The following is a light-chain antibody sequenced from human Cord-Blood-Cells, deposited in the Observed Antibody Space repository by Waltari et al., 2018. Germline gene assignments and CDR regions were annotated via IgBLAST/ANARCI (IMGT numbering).Light chain of an antibody. CDR3: CSYAGSSTFYV. V-gene: IGLV2-23*03. J-gene: IGLJ1*01. CDR2: EGS. Sequence: QSALPQPASVSGSPGQSITISCTGTSSVVGGYNLVPWYQQHPGKAPKLMIYEGSKRPSGVSNRFSGSKSGNTASLTISGLQAEDEADYYCCSYAGSSTFYVFGTGTKVTVL. CDR1: SSVVGGYNL.